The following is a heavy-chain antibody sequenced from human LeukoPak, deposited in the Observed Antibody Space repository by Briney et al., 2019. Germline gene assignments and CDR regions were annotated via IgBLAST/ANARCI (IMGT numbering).Heavy chain of an antibody. CDR2: ISSSSSYI. V-gene: IGHV3-21*01. CDR1: GFTFSSYS. D-gene: IGHD6-13*01. CDR3: ASAIVATGSFDY. Sequence: NPGGSLRLSCAASGFTFSSYSMNWVRQAPGKGLEWVSSISSSSSYIYYADSVKGRFTISRDNAKNSLYLQMNSLRAEDTAVYYCASAIVATGSFDYWGQGTLVTVSS. J-gene: IGHJ4*02.